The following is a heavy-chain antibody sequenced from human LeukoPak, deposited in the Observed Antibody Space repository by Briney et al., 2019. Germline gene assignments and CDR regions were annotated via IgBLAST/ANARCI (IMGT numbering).Heavy chain of an antibody. CDR1: GFTFTDYA. D-gene: IGHD2-2*01. Sequence: PGGSLRLSCQASGFTFTDYALHWVRQVAGKGLVWVARINGDASNTTYADSVKGRFTISRDNAKNTLYLQMNSLRVDDTAVYYCARAMPHDNWFDPWGQGSLVTVSS. J-gene: IGHJ5*02. CDR2: INGDASNT. CDR3: ARAMPHDNWFDP. V-gene: IGHV3-74*03.